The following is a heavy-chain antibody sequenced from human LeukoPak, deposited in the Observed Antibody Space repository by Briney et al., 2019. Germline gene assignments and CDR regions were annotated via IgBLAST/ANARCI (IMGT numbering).Heavy chain of an antibody. J-gene: IGHJ5*02. CDR2: MPYDENVADNEIP. CDR3: ARLTLTGVGGRGWFDA. Sequence: PSETLSLTCIVSGDSISNSGWSWGWIRQPPGKGLEWIGTMPYDENVADNEIPSYNPSLKSRVSTSADTSKNQLSLKVNSVTAADTASYYCARLTLTGVGGRGWFDAWGQGTLVIVSS. V-gene: IGHV4-39*01. CDR1: GDSISNSGWS. D-gene: IGHD3-3*01.